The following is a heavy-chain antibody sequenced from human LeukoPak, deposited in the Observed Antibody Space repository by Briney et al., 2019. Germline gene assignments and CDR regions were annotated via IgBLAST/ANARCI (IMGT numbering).Heavy chain of an antibody. CDR1: GYTFTSYA. CDR3: ARDAPGWELPPRNFDY. Sequence: ASVKVSCKASGYTFTSYAMNWVRQAPGQGLEWMGWINTNTGNPTYAQGFTGRFVFSLDTSVSTAYLQISSLKAEDTAVYYCARDAPGWELPPRNFDYWGQGTLVTVSS. D-gene: IGHD1-26*01. V-gene: IGHV7-4-1*02. J-gene: IGHJ4*02. CDR2: INTNTGNP.